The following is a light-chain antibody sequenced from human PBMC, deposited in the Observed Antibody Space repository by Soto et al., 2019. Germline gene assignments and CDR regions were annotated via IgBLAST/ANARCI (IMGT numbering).Light chain of an antibody. CDR3: QSYDSSLSVV. CDR1: TSNIGAGYD. CDR2: VNS. V-gene: IGLV1-40*01. Sequence: QSVLTQPPSVSGAPGQRVTISCTGSTSNIGAGYDVHWYQQLPGTAPKLLIYVNSNRPSGVPDRFSGSKSGTSASLAITGLLAEDEADYYCQSYDSSLSVVFGGGTKVTVL. J-gene: IGLJ2*01.